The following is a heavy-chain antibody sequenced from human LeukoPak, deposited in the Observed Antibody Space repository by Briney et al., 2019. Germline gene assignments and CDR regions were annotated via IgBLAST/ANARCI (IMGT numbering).Heavy chain of an antibody. CDR1: GFRFSDYW. CDR2: IKTGGSDR. J-gene: IGHJ4*02. Sequence: GGSLRLPCVVSGFRFSDYWMHWVRKAPGKGLVWVSGIKTGGSDRRYADFVTGRFTISRDNAKNTLFLQMNSLRAEDTAVYYCIRDFLTVTTNDYWGQGTLVTVSS. CDR3: IRDFLTVTTNDY. D-gene: IGHD4-11*01. V-gene: IGHV3-74*01.